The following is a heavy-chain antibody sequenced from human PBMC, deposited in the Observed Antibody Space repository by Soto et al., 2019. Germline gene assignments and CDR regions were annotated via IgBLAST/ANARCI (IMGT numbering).Heavy chain of an antibody. Sequence: ASVKVSCKASGGTFSSYAISWVRQAPGQGLEWMGGIIPIFGTANYAQKFQGRVTITADESTSTAYMELSSLRSEDTAVYYCASVGSRIAAADHCGEGTMVTVYS. CDR1: GGTFSSYA. CDR3: ASVGSRIAAADH. D-gene: IGHD6-13*01. J-gene: IGHJ4*02. V-gene: IGHV1-69*13. CDR2: IIPIFGTA.